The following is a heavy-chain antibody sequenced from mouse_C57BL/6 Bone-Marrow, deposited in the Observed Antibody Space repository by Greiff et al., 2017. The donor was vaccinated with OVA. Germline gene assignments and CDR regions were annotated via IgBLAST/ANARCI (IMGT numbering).Heavy chain of an antibody. CDR3: ASSYYSNYYAMDY. CDR2: IYPGDGDT. V-gene: IGHV1-82*01. D-gene: IGHD2-12*01. J-gene: IGHJ4*01. CDR1: GYAFSSSW. Sequence: QVQLQQSGPELVKPGASVKISCKASGYAFSSSWMNWVKQRPGKGLEWIGRIYPGDGDTNYNGKFKGKATLTADKSSSTAYMQLSSLTSEDSAVYFCASSYYSNYYAMDYWGQGTSVTVSS.